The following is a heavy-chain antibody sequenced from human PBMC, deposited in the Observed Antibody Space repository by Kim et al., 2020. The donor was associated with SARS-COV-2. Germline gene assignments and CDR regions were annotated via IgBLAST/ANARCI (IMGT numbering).Heavy chain of an antibody. CDR1: GFTFSNYW. J-gene: IGHJ4*02. D-gene: IGHD6-13*01. CDR2: INSDGSTT. CDR3: TRGGGRSWYPIDY. Sequence: GGSLRLSCAASGFTFSNYWMHWVRQAPGKGLVWVSHINSDGSTTSYADSVKGRFTISRDNAKKTLYLQMNSLRAEDTAVYYCTRGGGRSWYPIDYWGQGTLVIGSS. V-gene: IGHV3-74*01.